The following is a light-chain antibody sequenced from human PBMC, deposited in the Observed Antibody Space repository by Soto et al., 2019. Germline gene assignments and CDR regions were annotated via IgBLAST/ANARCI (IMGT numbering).Light chain of an antibody. CDR3: AAWDDSLNGYV. CDR1: SSNIGTNA. CDR2: NNN. V-gene: IGLV1-44*01. Sequence: SALPQPPSASVTPGQRGTISCSGGSSNIGTNAVNWYQQLPGTAPKLLIYNNNQRPSGVPDRFSGSKSGTSASLAISGLQSEDEADYYCAAWDDSLNGYVFGTGTKVTVL. J-gene: IGLJ1*01.